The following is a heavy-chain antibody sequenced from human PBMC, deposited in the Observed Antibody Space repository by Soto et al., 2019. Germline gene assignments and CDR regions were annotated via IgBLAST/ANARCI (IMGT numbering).Heavy chain of an antibody. Sequence: EVQLLESGGGLVQPGGSLRLSCAASGFTFSTYAMSWVRQAPGKGLEWVSVISASGGSTFHADSVKGRFTVSRDNSRNTLYLQVISLRVEDTAVYYCAKDLRTSTNYNYGMDVWGQGTTVTVSS. J-gene: IGHJ6*02. CDR3: AKDLRTSTNYNYGMDV. V-gene: IGHV3-23*01. CDR2: ISASGGST. CDR1: GFTFSTYA.